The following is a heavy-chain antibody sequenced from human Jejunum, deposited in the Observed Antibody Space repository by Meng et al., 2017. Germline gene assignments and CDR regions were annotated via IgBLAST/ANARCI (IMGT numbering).Heavy chain of an antibody. CDR3: AKRGANNWFDA. Sequence: EVQLLEAGGGLVQPGGSLRRSCAATGFTFRDYTMHWVRQAPGKGLEWVASISSGGVSTNYVRSVKGRFTISRDNSRNTLFLQMNSLRDEDTAVYFCAKRGANNWFDAWGQGVLVTVSS. CDR1: GFTFRDYT. CDR2: ISSGGVST. J-gene: IGHJ5*02. V-gene: IGHV3-23*01. D-gene: IGHD1-26*01.